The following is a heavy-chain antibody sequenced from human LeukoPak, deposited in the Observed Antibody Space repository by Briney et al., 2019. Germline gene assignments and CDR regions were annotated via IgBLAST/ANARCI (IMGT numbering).Heavy chain of an antibody. Sequence: GASVKVSCKASGYTFTGYYMHWVRQAPGQGLEWMGWINPNSGGTNYAQKFQGRVTMTRDTSISTAYMELSRLRSDDTAMYYCAREATVTTTSTNDYWGQGTLVTVSS. D-gene: IGHD4-17*01. CDR2: INPNSGGT. V-gene: IGHV1-2*02. CDR3: AREATVTTTSTNDY. CDR1: GYTFTGYY. J-gene: IGHJ4*02.